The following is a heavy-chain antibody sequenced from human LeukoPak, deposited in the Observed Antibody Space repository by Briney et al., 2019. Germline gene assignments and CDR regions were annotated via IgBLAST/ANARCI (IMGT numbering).Heavy chain of an antibody. CDR3: ARMGGWYSGSTGY. D-gene: IGHD1-26*01. Sequence: GGSLRLSCEASGFTLSTYTMNWVRQAPGKGLEWVSAISGSGGYTYYAGSVKGRFTISRDIFKNTLYLQMNSLRAEDTAVYYCARMGGWYSGSTGYWGQGTLVTVSS. CDR2: ISGSGGYT. J-gene: IGHJ4*02. V-gene: IGHV3-23*01. CDR1: GFTLSTYT.